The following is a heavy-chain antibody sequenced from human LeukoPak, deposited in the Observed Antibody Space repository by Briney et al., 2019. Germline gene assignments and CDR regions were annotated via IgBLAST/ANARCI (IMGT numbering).Heavy chain of an antibody. CDR1: GFNVSNNY. D-gene: IGHD5-24*01. J-gene: IGHJ3*01. CDR2: TYSSGTT. Sequence: SGGSLRLSCAASGFNVSNNYMHWVRQAPGERLEWVSVTYSSGTTYYADSVKGRFTISRDTSKNTLHLQMNSLRVEDTAVYHCARDIRREMAIPVDVWGQGTLVTVSS. V-gene: IGHV3-66*01. CDR3: ARDIRREMAIPVDV.